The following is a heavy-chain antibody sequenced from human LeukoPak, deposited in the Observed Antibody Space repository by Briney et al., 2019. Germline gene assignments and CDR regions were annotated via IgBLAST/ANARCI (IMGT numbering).Heavy chain of an antibody. V-gene: IGHV3-72*01. CDR1: GFTFSDHY. CDR2: SRNKANSYTT. D-gene: IGHD6-13*01. J-gene: IGHJ6*03. CDR3: ARGPSSSWYNYYYYYMDV. Sequence: PGGSLRLSCAASGFTFSDHYIDWVRQAPGKGLEWVGRSRNKANSYTTSYAASVKDRFTISRDNSKNSVYLQMNSLEAEDTAVYYCARGPSSSWYNYYYYYMDVWGKGTTVTVSS.